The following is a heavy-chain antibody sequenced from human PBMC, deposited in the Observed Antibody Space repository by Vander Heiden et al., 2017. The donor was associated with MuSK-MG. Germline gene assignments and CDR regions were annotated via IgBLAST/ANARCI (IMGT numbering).Heavy chain of an antibody. D-gene: IGHD3-22*01. Sequence: EVQLVESGGGLVQPGGSLRLSCAASAFTFSSYAMSWVRQAPGKGLGWVSAISGSGGSTYYADSVKGRFTISRDNSKNTLYLQMNSLRAEDTAVYYCAKGHKSNSGYYLYWGQGTLVTVSS. V-gene: IGHV3-23*04. CDR3: AKGHKSNSGYYLY. CDR1: AFTFSSYA. J-gene: IGHJ4*02. CDR2: ISGSGGST.